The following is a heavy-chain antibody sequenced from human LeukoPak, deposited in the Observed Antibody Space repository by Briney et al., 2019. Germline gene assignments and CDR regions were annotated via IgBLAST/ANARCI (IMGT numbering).Heavy chain of an antibody. CDR2: IPYDGSNK. CDR1: GFSFSSYG. J-gene: IGHJ3*02. V-gene: IGHV3-30*18. D-gene: IGHD3-22*01. Sequence: GRSLRLSCAASGFSFSSYGIHWVRRAPGKGLEWVAVIPYDGSNKYYADSVKGRFTISRDNSKNTLYLQMNSLRAEDTAVYYCAKDRSTYYYDSSGYYPDAFDIWGQGTMVTVSS. CDR3: AKDRSTYYYDSSGYYPDAFDI.